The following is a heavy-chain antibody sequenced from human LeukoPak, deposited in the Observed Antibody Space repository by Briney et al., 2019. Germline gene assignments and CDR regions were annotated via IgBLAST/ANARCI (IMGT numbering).Heavy chain of an antibody. CDR1: GGSISSYY. D-gene: IGHD3-10*01. CDR2: INHSGST. J-gene: IGHJ6*03. V-gene: IGHV4-34*01. CDR3: ATRRITMVRGAYYYYMDV. Sequence: SETLSLTCTVSGGSISSYYWSWIRQPPGKGLEWIGEINHSGSTNYNPSLKSRVTISLDTSKNQFSLKLSSVTAADTAVYYCATRRITMVRGAYYYYMDVWGKGTTVTVSS.